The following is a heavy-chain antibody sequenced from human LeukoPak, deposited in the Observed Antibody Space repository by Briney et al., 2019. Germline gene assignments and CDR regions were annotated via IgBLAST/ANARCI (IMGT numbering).Heavy chain of an antibody. CDR2: IRSKAYGGTA. V-gene: IGHV3-49*04. CDR1: GFTFGDYT. D-gene: IGHD2-15*01. Sequence: GGSLRLSCTASGFTFGDYTMNWVRQAPGKGLEWVGFIRSKAYGGTAEYAASMKGRFTISRDDSKSIAYLQMNSLKTEDTAVYYCTKGTCSGGTCYSNCWGQGTLVTVSS. J-gene: IGHJ4*02. CDR3: TKGTCSGGTCYSNC.